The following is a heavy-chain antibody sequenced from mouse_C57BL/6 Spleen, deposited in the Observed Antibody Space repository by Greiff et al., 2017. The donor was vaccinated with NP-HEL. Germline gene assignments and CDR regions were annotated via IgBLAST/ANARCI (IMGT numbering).Heavy chain of an antibody. V-gene: IGHV6-3*01. CDR3: TDHYYGSSGGYFEV. D-gene: IGHD1-1*01. J-gene: IGHJ1*03. Sequence: EVKLVESGGGLVQPGGSMKLSCVASGFTFSNYWMNWVRQSPEKGLEWVAQIRFKSDNYATHYAESVKGRFTISRDDSKSSVYLQMYNLRAVDTGIYYWTDHYYGSSGGYFEVWGTGTTVTVSS. CDR1: GFTFSNYW. CDR2: IRFKSDNYAT.